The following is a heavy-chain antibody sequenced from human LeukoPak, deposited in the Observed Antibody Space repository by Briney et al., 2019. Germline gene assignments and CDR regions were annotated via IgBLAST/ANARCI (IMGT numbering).Heavy chain of an antibody. CDR1: GASISRYY. Sequence: PSETLSLTCTLSGASISRYYWSWTRHPPGKGRECIGYISYSGSTNYNPSLKSRVTISADTSKNQVSLTLSSVTAADTAVYYCARHPELYCFDYWGQGTLVTVSS. CDR2: ISYSGST. CDR3: ARHPELYCFDY. D-gene: IGHD3-10*01. J-gene: IGHJ4*02. V-gene: IGHV4-59*08.